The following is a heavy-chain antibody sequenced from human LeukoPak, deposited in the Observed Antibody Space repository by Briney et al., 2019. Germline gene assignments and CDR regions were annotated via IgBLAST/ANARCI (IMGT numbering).Heavy chain of an antibody. D-gene: IGHD3-22*01. Sequence: GGSLRLSCAASGFTFDDYAMHWVRQASGKGLEWVSLISWDGGSTYYADSVKGRFTISRDNSKNSLYLQMNSLRAEDTALYYCAKEGDSSGYYYGSEYFQHWGQGTLVTVSS. CDR3: AKEGDSSGYYYGSEYFQH. V-gene: IGHV3-43D*03. J-gene: IGHJ1*01. CDR1: GFTFDDYA. CDR2: ISWDGGST.